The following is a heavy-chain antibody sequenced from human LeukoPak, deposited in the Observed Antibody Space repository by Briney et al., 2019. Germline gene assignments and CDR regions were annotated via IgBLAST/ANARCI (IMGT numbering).Heavy chain of an antibody. CDR2: ISYDGSNK. CDR3: AVYSGSYPGGVDY. D-gene: IGHD1-26*01. CDR1: GFTFSSYG. J-gene: IGHJ4*02. V-gene: IGHV3-30*03. Sequence: GGSLRLSCAASGFTFSSYGMHWVRQAPGKGLEWVAVISYDGSNKYYADSVKGRFTISRDNSKNTLYLQMNSLRAEDTAVYYCAVYSGSYPGGVDYWGQGTLVTVSS.